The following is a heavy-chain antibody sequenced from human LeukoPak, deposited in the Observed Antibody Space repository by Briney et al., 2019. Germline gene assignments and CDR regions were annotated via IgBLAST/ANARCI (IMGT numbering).Heavy chain of an antibody. CDR3: AREKKPYYYGSGSYRYYFDY. CDR1: GGSFSGYY. V-gene: IGHV4-34*01. Sequence: SETLSLTCAVYGGSFSGYYWSWIRQPPGKGLEWIGEINHSGSTNYNPSLKSRVTISVDTSKNQFSLKLSSVTAADTAVYYCAREKKPYYYGSGSYRYYFDYRGQGTLVTVSS. J-gene: IGHJ4*02. CDR2: INHSGST. D-gene: IGHD3-10*01.